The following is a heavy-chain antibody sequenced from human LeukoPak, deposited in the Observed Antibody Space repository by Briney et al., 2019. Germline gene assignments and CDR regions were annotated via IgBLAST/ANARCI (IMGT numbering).Heavy chain of an antibody. CDR1: GFTFSNYG. CDR3: AKEITQYTSNWYWVN. V-gene: IGHV3-30*18. J-gene: IGHJ4*02. D-gene: IGHD6-13*01. Sequence: RSSLRLACSASGFTFSNYGVHSVRQSPGQGLEWVAAVSYEGRTQYYTDSVKGRFTISRDNSKNTLFLQMNSLRAEETAVYYCAKEITQYTSNWYWVNWGQGTLVSVSS. CDR2: VSYEGRTQ.